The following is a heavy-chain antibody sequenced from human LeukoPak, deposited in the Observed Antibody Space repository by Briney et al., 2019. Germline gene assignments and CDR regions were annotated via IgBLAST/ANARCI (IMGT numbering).Heavy chain of an antibody. Sequence: ASVKVSCKASGYTFTGYYMHWVRQAPGQGLEWMGWINPNSGGTNYAQKFQGRVTMTRDTSISTAYMELSRLRSEDTAVYYCARDSCSGGSCYGDYWGQGTLVTVSS. D-gene: IGHD2-15*01. CDR1: GYTFTGYY. CDR3: ARDSCSGGSCYGDY. J-gene: IGHJ4*02. V-gene: IGHV1-2*02. CDR2: INPNSGGT.